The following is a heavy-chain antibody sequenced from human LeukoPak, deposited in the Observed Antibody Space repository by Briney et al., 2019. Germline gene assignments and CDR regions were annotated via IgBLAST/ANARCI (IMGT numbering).Heavy chain of an antibody. CDR1: GFTFSSYA. D-gene: IGHD2-21*02. CDR2: ISGSGGST. CDR3: AKLAYCGGDSCGRGAFDI. J-gene: IGHJ3*02. Sequence: PGGSLRLSCAASGFTFSSYAMSWVRQAPGKGLEWVSAISGSGGSTYYADSVKGRFTISRDNSKNTLYLQMNSLRAEDTAVYYCAKLAYCGGDSCGRGAFDIWGQGTMVTVSS. V-gene: IGHV3-23*01.